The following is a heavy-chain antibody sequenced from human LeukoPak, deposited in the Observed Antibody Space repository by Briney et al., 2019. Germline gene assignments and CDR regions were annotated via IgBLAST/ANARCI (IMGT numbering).Heavy chain of an antibody. J-gene: IGHJ6*02. CDR2: IRYDGSNE. Sequence: PGGSLRLSCAASGFTFSSYGMHWVRQAPGKGLEWASFIRYDGSNEYYADSVKGRFTISRDNSKNTLYLQMNSLKPEDTAVYYCARDFSDILTGDPYGMDVWGQGTTVTVSS. D-gene: IGHD3-9*01. CDR3: ARDFSDILTGDPYGMDV. CDR1: GFTFSSYG. V-gene: IGHV3-30*02.